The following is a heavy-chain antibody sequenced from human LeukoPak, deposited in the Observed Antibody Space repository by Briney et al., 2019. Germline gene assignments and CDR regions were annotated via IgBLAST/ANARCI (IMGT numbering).Heavy chain of an antibody. CDR1: GFTFSDYY. CDR2: ISSSSSYT. D-gene: IGHD3-10*01. J-gene: IGHJ5*02. CDR3: ARTQLGELPRPENWFDP. V-gene: IGHV3-11*06. Sequence: GGSLRLSCAASGFTFSDYYMSWIRQAPGKGPEWVSYISSSSSYTNYADSVKGRFTISRDNAKNSLYLQMNSPRAEDTAVYYCARTQLGELPRPENWFDPWGQGTLVTVSS.